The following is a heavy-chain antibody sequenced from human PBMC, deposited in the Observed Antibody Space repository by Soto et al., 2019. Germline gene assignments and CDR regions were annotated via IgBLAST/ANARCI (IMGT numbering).Heavy chain of an antibody. CDR2: IIPIFGTA. CDR1: GCTFSSYA. D-gene: IGHD2-2*01. CDR3: ASVSAANDQNFDY. Sequence: SVKVSCKASGCTFSSYAISWVRQAPGQGLEWMGGIIPIFGTANYAQKLQGRVTITADESTSTAYMELSSLRSEDTAVYYCASVSAANDQNFDYWGQGTLVIVSS. V-gene: IGHV1-69*13. J-gene: IGHJ4*02.